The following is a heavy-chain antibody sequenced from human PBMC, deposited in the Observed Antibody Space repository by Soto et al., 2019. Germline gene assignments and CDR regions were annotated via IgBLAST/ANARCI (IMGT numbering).Heavy chain of an antibody. J-gene: IGHJ4*02. CDR3: ARDQHGSGSYGSHPQNYFDY. V-gene: IGHV1-69*13. D-gene: IGHD3-10*01. CDR1: GGTFSSYA. Sequence: GASVKVSCKASGGTFSSYAISWVRQAPGQGLEWMGGIIPIFGTANYAQKFQGRVTITADESTSTAYMELSSLRSEDTAVYYCARDQHGSGSYGSHPQNYFDYWGQGTLVTVSS. CDR2: IIPIFGTA.